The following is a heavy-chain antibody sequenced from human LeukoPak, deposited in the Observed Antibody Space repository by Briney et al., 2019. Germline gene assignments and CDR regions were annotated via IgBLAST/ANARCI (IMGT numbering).Heavy chain of an antibody. Sequence: PGGSLRLSCAAAGFTLISNSMNWDRQAPGKGLEWVSYISSSSSTIYYADSVKGRFTISRDNAKNSLYLQMNSLRDEDTAVYYCAKDLTSGYLGQGTLVTVSS. CDR1: GFTLISNS. D-gene: IGHD3-9*01. CDR3: AKDLTSGY. J-gene: IGHJ4*02. CDR2: ISSSSSTI. V-gene: IGHV3-48*02.